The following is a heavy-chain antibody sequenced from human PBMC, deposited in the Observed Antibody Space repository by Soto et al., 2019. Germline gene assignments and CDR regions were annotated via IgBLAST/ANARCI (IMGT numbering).Heavy chain of an antibody. CDR2: IYHSGTT. V-gene: IGHV4-30-2*01. D-gene: IGHD3-16*01. CDR3: ARAERRLGFDY. J-gene: IGHJ4*02. CDR1: GGSISSGGYS. Sequence: QLQLQESGSGLVKPSQTLSPTCAVSGGSISSGGYSWSWIRWPPGKGREWIGYIYHSGTTYYNPSLKSRVTISVDRSENQFSLKLSSVTAADTAVYYCARAERRLGFDYWGQGTLVTVSS.